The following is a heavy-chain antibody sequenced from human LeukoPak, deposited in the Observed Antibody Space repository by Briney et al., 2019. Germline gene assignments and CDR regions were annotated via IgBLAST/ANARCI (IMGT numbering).Heavy chain of an antibody. V-gene: IGHV4-4*07. CDR2: IYTSGST. CDR1: GGSISSYY. D-gene: IGHD3-16*02. Sequence: SETLSLTCTVSGGSISSYYWSWIRQPAGKGLEWIGRIYTSGSTNYNPSLKSRVTMSVDTSKNQFSLKLSSVTAADTAVYYCARHQPPYTFGGVIVPLFDYWGQGTLVTVSS. CDR3: ARHQPPYTFGGVIVPLFDY. J-gene: IGHJ4*02.